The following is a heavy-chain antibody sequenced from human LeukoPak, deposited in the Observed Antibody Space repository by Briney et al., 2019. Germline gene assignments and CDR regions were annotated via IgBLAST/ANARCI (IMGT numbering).Heavy chain of an antibody. CDR2: ISSSGDKK. D-gene: IGHD2-15*01. V-gene: IGHV3-48*03. Sequence: GGSLRLSCAASAFTFLSFEMNWVRQAPGKGLEWVAYISSSGDKKDYADSVKGRFTVSRDNAKNSVHLQVNSLRVEDTALYFCARDGGGSAWAFDLWGQGTLVTVSS. CDR1: AFTFLSFE. J-gene: IGHJ4*02. CDR3: ARDGGGSAWAFDL.